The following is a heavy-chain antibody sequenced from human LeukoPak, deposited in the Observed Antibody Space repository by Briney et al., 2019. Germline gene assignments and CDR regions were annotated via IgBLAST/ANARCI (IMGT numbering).Heavy chain of an antibody. CDR2: INPNSGGT. CDR1: GYTFTSYG. CDR3: ARGGAYDYVWGSYRYFDY. D-gene: IGHD3-16*02. Sequence: GASVKVSCKASGYTFTSYGISWVRQAPGQGLEWMGRINPNSGGTNYAQRFQGRVTMTRDTSINTAYMELSRLRSDDTAVYCCARGGAYDYVWGSYRYFDYWGQGTLVTVSS. J-gene: IGHJ4*02. V-gene: IGHV1-2*06.